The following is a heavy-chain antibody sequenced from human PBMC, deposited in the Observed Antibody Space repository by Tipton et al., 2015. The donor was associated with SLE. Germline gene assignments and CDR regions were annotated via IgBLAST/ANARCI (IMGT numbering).Heavy chain of an antibody. Sequence: TLSLTCAVSGGSISSSNWWSWVRQPPGKGLEWIGEIYHSGSTNYNPSLKSRVTISVDKSKNQFSLKLSSVTAADTAVYYCARAVTTVVTRAYWYFDLWGRGPLVTVSS. D-gene: IGHD4-23*01. CDR3: ARAVTTVVTRAYWYFDL. J-gene: IGHJ2*01. CDR1: GGSISSSNW. CDR2: IYHSGST. V-gene: IGHV4-4*02.